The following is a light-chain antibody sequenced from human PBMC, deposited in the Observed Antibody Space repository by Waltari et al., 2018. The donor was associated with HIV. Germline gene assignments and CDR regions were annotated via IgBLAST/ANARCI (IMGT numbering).Light chain of an antibody. Sequence: QSVLTQPPSASGTPGQRVSISCSGSSSNIGYNYVYWYQQIPGTAPKLVIYRNTQRPAGVPDRVSGSKSGTSASLAISGLRSDDEAEYYCVAWDDSLGGHVVIGGGTKLTVL. CDR3: VAWDDSLGGHVV. J-gene: IGLJ2*01. CDR2: RNT. CDR1: SSNIGYNY. V-gene: IGLV1-47*01.